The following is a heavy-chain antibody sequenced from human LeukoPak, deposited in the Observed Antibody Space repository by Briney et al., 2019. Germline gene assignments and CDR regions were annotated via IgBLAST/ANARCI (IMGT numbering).Heavy chain of an antibody. CDR2: IYYSGST. Sequence: SETLSLTCTVPGGSISVYYWSWIRQSPGKGLEWIGYIYYSGSTKYNPSLKGRVTTSIDTSKNQFSLKLSSVTAADTAVYYCARLMVVPPGDWFDPWGQGTLVTVSS. J-gene: IGHJ5*02. D-gene: IGHD2-2*01. V-gene: IGHV4-59*08. CDR3: ARLMVVPPGDWFDP. CDR1: GGSISVYY.